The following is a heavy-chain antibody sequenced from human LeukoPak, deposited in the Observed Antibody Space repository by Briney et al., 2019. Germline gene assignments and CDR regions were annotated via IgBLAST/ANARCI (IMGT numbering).Heavy chain of an antibody. Sequence: GGSLRLSCAASGFTFSSYWMSWVRQAPGKGLEYVSAISSNGGSTYYADSVKGRFTISRDNSKNTLYLQMSSLRAEDTAVYYCVKDTSPRSKYYFDYWGQGTLVTVSS. V-gene: IGHV3-64D*06. CDR3: VKDTSPRSKYYFDY. J-gene: IGHJ4*02. CDR1: GFTFSSYW. CDR2: ISSNGGST.